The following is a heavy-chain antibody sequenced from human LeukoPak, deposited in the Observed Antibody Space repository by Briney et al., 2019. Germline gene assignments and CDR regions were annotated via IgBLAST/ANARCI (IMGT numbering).Heavy chain of an antibody. CDR1: GGSISSNSHY. J-gene: IGHJ4*02. Sequence: PSVTLSLTCTVSGGSISSNSHYWGWIRQPPGKGLEWIGSIYYSGSAYYNPPLKSRVTISVDLSENQFSLKLTSVTAADTAVYYCARGSPVDTAFDYWGQGTLVTVSS. CDR2: IYYSGSA. CDR3: ARGSPVDTAFDY. V-gene: IGHV4-39*01. D-gene: IGHD5-18*01.